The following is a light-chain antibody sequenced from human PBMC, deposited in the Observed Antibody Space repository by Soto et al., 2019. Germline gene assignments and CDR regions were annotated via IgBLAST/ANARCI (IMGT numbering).Light chain of an antibody. CDR3: SSYTSTSILV. V-gene: IGLV2-14*03. Sequence: QSALTQPASVSGSPGQSVTISCTGTIDDIGAYDYVSWYQQRPGSAPQLIIYDVNNRPSGTSHRSSGSKSVHTAYLTISGLPCDDEATYHCSSYTSTSILVFGAGTKLTVL. J-gene: IGLJ1*01. CDR1: IDDIGAYDY. CDR2: DVN.